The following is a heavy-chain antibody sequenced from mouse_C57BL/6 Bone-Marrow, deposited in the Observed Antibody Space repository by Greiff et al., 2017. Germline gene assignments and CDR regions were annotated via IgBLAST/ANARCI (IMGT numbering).Heavy chain of an antibody. D-gene: IGHD4-1*01. Sequence: EVQRVESGGGLVKPGGSLKLSCAASGFTFSSYAMSWVRQTPEKRLEWVATISDGGSYTYYPDNVKGRFTISRDNAKNNLYLQMSHLKSEDTAMYDCASDRTGRVFWFAYWGQGTLVTVSA. CDR3: ASDRTGRVFWFAY. CDR1: GFTFSSYA. V-gene: IGHV5-4*01. CDR2: ISDGGSYT. J-gene: IGHJ3*01.